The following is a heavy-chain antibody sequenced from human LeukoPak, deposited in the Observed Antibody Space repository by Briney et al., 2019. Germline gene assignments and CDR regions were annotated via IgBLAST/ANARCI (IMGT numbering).Heavy chain of an antibody. J-gene: IGHJ4*02. V-gene: IGHV3-20*04. CDR3: ARDQAKGFDY. CDR1: GFTFDDYG. Sequence: PGGSLRLSCAASGFTFDDYGMSWVRQAPGKGLEWVSGINWNGGSTGYADSVKGRFTISRDNAKNSLHLQMNSLRAEDAALYYCARDQAKGFDYWGQGTLVTVSS. CDR2: INWNGGST.